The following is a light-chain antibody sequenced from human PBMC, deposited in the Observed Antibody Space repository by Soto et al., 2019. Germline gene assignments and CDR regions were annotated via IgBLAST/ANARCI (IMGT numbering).Light chain of an antibody. V-gene: IGKV3-20*01. CDR1: QSVSAR. CDR3: QQYGSSPPIT. CDR2: GAS. J-gene: IGKJ5*01. Sequence: EIVLTQSPDTLSLSPGESATLSCRASQSVSARLAWYKHKPGQPPRLLIYGASSRATGIPDRFSGSGSGTDFTLNISRLEPEDFAVYYCQQYGSSPPITFGQGTRLEIK.